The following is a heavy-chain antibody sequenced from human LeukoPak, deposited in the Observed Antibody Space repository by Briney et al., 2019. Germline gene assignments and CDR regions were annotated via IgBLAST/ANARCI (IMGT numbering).Heavy chain of an antibody. CDR3: ATSPTLPNYYYMDV. Sequence: PWASVKVSCKASGYTFTGYYMHWVRQAPGQGLEWMGWINPNSGGTNYAQKFQGRVTMTRDTSISTAYMELSRLRSDDTAVYYCATSPTLPNYYYMDVWGKGTTVTVSS. D-gene: IGHD5/OR15-5a*01. V-gene: IGHV1-2*02. J-gene: IGHJ6*03. CDR1: GYTFTGYY. CDR2: INPNSGGT.